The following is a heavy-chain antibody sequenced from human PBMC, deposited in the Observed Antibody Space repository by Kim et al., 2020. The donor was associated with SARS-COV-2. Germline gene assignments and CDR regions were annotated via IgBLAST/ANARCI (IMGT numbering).Heavy chain of an antibody. Sequence: GGSLRLSCAASGFTFSSYAMSWVRQAPGKGLEWVSAISGSGGSTYYADSVKGRFTISRDNYKNTLYLQMNSLRAEDTAVYYCAKDHGSGEDYYYGMDVWGQGATVTVS. D-gene: IGHD3-10*01. CDR2: ISGSGGST. CDR1: GFTFSSYA. CDR3: AKDHGSGEDYYYGMDV. J-gene: IGHJ6*02. V-gene: IGHV3-23*01.